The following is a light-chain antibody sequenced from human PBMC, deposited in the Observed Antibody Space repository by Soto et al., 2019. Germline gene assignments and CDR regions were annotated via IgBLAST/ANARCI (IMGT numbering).Light chain of an antibody. CDR3: QQYGNSPWTT. Sequence: EIVLTQSPGTLSLSPGERATLSCRTSQPVSSDYLAWYQQKPGQAPRLLIHGASTRATDIPDRFSGIGSGTDFTLTISRLESEDFAVYYCQQYGNSPWTTFGQGTKVEIK. CDR1: QPVSSDY. CDR2: GAS. J-gene: IGKJ1*01. V-gene: IGKV3-20*01.